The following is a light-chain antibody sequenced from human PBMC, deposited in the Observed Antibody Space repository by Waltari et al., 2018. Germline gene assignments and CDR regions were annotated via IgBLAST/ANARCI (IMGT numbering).Light chain of an antibody. J-gene: IGKJ1*01. CDR2: KAS. Sequence: DIQMTQSPSTLSASVGDRVTITCRASQSINSWLAWYQQKPGKAPKLLISKASSLESGVPSRFSGSGSGTEFTLTISSLQPDDFATYYCQQYNGYSRTFGQGTRVEI. CDR3: QQYNGYSRT. CDR1: QSINSW. V-gene: IGKV1-5*03.